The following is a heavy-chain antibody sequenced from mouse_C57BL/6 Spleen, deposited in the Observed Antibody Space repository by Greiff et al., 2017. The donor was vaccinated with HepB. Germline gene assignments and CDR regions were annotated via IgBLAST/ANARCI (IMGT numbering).Heavy chain of an antibody. D-gene: IGHD3-3*01. Sequence: EVQLQQSGPELVKPGASVKISCKASGYTFTDYYMNWVKQSHGKSLEWIVDINPNNGGTSYNQKFKGKATLTVDKSSSTAYMELRSLTSEDSAVYYCARGGRKYFDYWGQGTTLTVSS. CDR2: INPNNGGT. CDR3: ARGGRKYFDY. CDR1: GYTFTDYY. V-gene: IGHV1-26*01. J-gene: IGHJ2*01.